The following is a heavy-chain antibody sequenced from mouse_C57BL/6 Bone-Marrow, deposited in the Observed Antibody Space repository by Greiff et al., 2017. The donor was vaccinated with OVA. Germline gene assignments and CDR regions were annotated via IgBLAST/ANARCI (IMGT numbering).Heavy chain of an antibody. CDR3: ARRRSYDLYWYFDV. CDR2: IFPGSGST. Sequence: QVQLKESGPELVKPGASVKISCKASGYTFTDYYINWVKQRPGQGLEWIGWIFPGSGSTYYNEKFKGTATLTVDKSSSTAYMLLSSLTSEDSAVYFCARRRSYDLYWYFDVWGTGTTVTVSS. D-gene: IGHD2-3*01. J-gene: IGHJ1*03. V-gene: IGHV1-75*01. CDR1: GYTFTDYY.